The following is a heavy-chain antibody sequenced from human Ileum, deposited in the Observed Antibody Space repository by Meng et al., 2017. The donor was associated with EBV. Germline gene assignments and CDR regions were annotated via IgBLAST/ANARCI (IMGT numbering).Heavy chain of an antibody. CDR1: GDSVSSISGA. Sequence: QVQLQQSGPGLLKPPLTLPLTCAISGDSVSSISGAWNWIRQSPSRGLEWLGRTYYRSKWNTDYAVSVSSRITISPDTSKNQFSLQLNSVTPEDTAVYYCARGSYYFDSWGQGTLVTVSS. V-gene: IGHV6-1*01. CDR2: TYYRSKWNT. D-gene: IGHD1-26*01. J-gene: IGHJ4*02. CDR3: ARGSYYFDS.